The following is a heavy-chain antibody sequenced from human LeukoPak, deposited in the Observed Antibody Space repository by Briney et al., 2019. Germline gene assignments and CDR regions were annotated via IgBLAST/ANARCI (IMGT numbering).Heavy chain of an antibody. CDR2: IKHRGTT. CDR1: SGSFTGYY. CDR3: ARGGEIGGNPSAAFDI. J-gene: IGHJ3*02. Sequence: PSESLSPTWAVDSGSFTGYYWSRIRQPPGKGLGWVGEIKHRGTTNYNPSLKSRVSISVDTSKNQFSLKLSSVTAADTAVYYCARGGEIGGNPSAAFDIWGQGTMVTVSS. V-gene: IGHV4-34*01. D-gene: IGHD4-23*01.